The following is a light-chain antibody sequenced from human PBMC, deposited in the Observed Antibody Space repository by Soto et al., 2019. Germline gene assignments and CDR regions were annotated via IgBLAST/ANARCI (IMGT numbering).Light chain of an antibody. Sequence: QSALTQPPSVSGSPGQSVTISCTGTSSDVGSYDRVSWYQQPPGTAPKLMIYVVSNRPSGVPDRFSGSKSGNTASLTISGLQAEDEADYYCSSYTNSSTWVFGGGTKLTVL. J-gene: IGLJ2*01. CDR2: VVS. CDR3: SSYTNSSTWV. CDR1: SSDVGSYDR. V-gene: IGLV2-18*02.